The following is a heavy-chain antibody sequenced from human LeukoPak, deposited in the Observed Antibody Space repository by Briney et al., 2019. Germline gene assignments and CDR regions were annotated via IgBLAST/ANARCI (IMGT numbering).Heavy chain of an antibody. CDR2: ISTSTGDT. D-gene: IGHD4-11*01. CDR3: ARDDNYGIFVNVDY. V-gene: IGHV1-18*01. J-gene: IGHJ4*02. Sequence: ASVKVSCKASGGTFSSHAISWMRQAPGQGPEWMGWISTSTGDTKYTQKFQGRVTLTTDTSTSTAYMELSSLRSDDTAVYYCARDDNYGIFVNVDYWGQGTLVTVSS. CDR1: GGTFSSHA.